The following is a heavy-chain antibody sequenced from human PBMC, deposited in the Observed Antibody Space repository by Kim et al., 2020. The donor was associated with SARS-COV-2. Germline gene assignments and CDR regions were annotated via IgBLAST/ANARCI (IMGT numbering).Heavy chain of an antibody. J-gene: IGHJ4*02. V-gene: IGHV1-69*13. CDR3: ARDNSADGYNWGFWDY. D-gene: IGHD5-12*01. Sequence: SVKVSCKASGGTFSSYAISWVRQAPGQGLEWMGGIIPIFGTANYAQKFQGRVTITADESTSTAYMELSSLRSEDTAVYYCARDNSADGYNWGFWDYWGQGTLVTVSS. CDR1: GGTFSSYA. CDR2: IIPIFGTA.